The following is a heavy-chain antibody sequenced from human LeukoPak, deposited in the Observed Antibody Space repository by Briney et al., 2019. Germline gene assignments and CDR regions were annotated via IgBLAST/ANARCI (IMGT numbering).Heavy chain of an antibody. Sequence: SSGTLSLTCTVSGGSISSSSYYWGWIRQPPGKGLEWIGSIYYSGSTYYNPSLKSRVTISVDTSKNQFSLKLSSMTAADTAVYYCARVGSYYAMDVWGQGTTVTVSS. V-gene: IGHV4-39*07. CDR2: IYYSGST. D-gene: IGHD3-10*01. CDR1: GGSISSSSYY. J-gene: IGHJ6*02. CDR3: ARVGSYYAMDV.